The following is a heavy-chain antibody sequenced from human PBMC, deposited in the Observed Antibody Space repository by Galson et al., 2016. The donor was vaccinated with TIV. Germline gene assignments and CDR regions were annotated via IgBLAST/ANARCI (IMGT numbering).Heavy chain of an antibody. Sequence: SLRLSCAASGFTVGDNYMTWVRQAPGKGLEWVSLISSDGTTSFADSVRGRFTVSRDNSKNTLYLQMKSLRVEDTALYFCARERRFCGNECYLYYYYGMDVWGQGTSVTLSS. CDR2: ISSDGTT. CDR3: ARERRFCGNECYLYYYYGMDV. V-gene: IGHV3-66*02. CDR1: GFTVGDNY. J-gene: IGHJ6*02. D-gene: IGHD2-21*01.